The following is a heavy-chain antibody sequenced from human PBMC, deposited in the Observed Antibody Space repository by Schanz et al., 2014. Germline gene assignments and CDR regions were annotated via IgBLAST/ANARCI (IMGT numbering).Heavy chain of an antibody. D-gene: IGHD1-26*01. CDR3: ARDRDQWDGNYLDY. V-gene: IGHV1-18*01. CDR1: GYTFTRSG. Sequence: QVQLVQSGGEVKTPGASVKVSCKASGYTFTRSGISWVRQAPVQGLEWMGWIGGSDGNTNFAQKFQGRVTMTTDTSTSTVYMELRSLTSDDSAVYYCARDRDQWDGNYLDYWGQGTLVTVSS. CDR2: IGGSDGNT. J-gene: IGHJ4*02.